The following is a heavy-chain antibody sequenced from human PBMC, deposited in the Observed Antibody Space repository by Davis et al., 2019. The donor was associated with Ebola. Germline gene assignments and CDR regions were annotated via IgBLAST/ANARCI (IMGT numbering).Heavy chain of an antibody. J-gene: IGHJ6*02. CDR1: GGSISSSSYY. CDR2: IYYSGST. Sequence: SETLSLTCTVSGGSISSSSYYWGWIRQPPGKGLEWIGSIYYSGSTNYNPSLKSRVTISVDKSKNQFSLKLSSVTAADTAVYYCATDAVTVTSDYGMDVWGQGTTVTVSS. D-gene: IGHD4-17*01. V-gene: IGHV4-39*07. CDR3: ATDAVTVTSDYGMDV.